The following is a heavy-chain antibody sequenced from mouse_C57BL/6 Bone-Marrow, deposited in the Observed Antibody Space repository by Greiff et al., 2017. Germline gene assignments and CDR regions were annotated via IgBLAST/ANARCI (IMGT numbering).Heavy chain of an antibody. CDR1: GYTFTSYW. V-gene: IGHV1-61*01. CDR2: IYPSDSET. CDR3: DVYYGRSGDY. Sequence: VQLQQSGAELVRPGSSVKLSCKASGYTFTSYWMDWVKQRPGQGLEWIGNIYPSDSETHYNQKFKDKATLTVDKSSSTAYMQLSSLTSEDSAVYYCDVYYGRSGDYWGQGTTLTVSS. D-gene: IGHD1-1*01. J-gene: IGHJ2*01.